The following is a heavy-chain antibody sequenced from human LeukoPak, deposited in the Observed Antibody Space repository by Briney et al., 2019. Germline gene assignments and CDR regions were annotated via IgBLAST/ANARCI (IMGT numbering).Heavy chain of an antibody. V-gene: IGHV1-2*02. CDR1: GYTFTGYY. J-gene: IGHJ2*01. CDR2: INPNSGGT. D-gene: IGHD3-3*01. Sequence: GESLKISCKASGYTFTGYYMHWVRQAPGQGLEWMGWINPNSGGTNYAQKFQGRVTMTRDTSISTAYMELSRLRSDDTAVYYCARSPEDDFWCGYPNWYFDLWGRGTLVTVSS. CDR3: ARSPEDDFWCGYPNWYFDL.